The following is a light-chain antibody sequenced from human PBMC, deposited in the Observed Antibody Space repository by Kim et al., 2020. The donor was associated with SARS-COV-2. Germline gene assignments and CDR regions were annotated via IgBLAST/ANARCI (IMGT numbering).Light chain of an antibody. J-gene: IGLJ2*01. CDR3: NSRDSG. V-gene: IGLV3-19*01. Sequence: GQRGTVKCQRDSLRSYDASWYQQRPRQAPVLVFYGRNYRPSGIPDRFSGSSSGKTASLTITGAQAEDGTDYYCNSRDSGFGGGTQLTVL. CDR2: GRN. CDR1: SLRSYD.